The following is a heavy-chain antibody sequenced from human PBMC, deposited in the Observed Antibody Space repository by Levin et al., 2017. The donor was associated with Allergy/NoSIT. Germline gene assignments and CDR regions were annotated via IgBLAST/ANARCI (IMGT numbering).Heavy chain of an antibody. Sequence: KTSETLSLTCAVSGGSISSSNWWSWVRQPPGKGLEWIGEIYHSGSTNYNPSLKSRVTISVDKSKNQFSLKLSSVTAADTAVYYCARGKYDILTGYYPTFGMDVWGQGTTVTVSS. CDR2: IYHSGST. J-gene: IGHJ6*02. CDR1: GGSISSSNW. D-gene: IGHD3-9*01. CDR3: ARGKYDILTGYYPTFGMDV. V-gene: IGHV4-4*02.